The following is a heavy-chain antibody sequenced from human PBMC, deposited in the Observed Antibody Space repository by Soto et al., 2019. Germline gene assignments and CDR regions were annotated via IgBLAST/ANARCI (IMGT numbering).Heavy chain of an antibody. V-gene: IGHV3-21*01. CDR3: AREGESGYCTNGVCYTAAFDI. D-gene: IGHD2-8*01. CDR2: ISSSSSYI. J-gene: IGHJ3*02. Sequence: EVQLVESGGGLVKPGGSLRLSCAASGFTCSSYSMNWVRQAPGKGLEWVSSISSSSSYIYYADSVKGRFTISRDNAKNSLYLQMNSLRAEDTAVYYCAREGESGYCTNGVCYTAAFDIWGQGTMVTVSS. CDR1: GFTCSSYS.